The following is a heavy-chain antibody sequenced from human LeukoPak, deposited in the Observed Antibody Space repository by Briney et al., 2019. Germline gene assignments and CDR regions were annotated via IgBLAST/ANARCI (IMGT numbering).Heavy chain of an antibody. V-gene: IGHV4-59*08. J-gene: IGHJ4*02. CDR3: ARHGSYYGSAPHYYFDY. Sequence: PSETLSLTCTVSGGSISSYYWSWIRQPPGKGLEWIGYIYYSGSTNYNPSLKSRVTTSVDTSKNQFSLKLSSVTAADTAVYYCARHGSYYGSAPHYYFDYWGQGTLVTVSS. CDR2: IYYSGST. D-gene: IGHD3-10*01. CDR1: GGSISSYY.